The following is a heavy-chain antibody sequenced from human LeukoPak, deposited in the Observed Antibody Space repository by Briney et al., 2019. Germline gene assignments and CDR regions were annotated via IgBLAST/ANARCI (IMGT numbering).Heavy chain of an antibody. V-gene: IGHV3-53*01. CDR3: AKYAVREIFFGDY. D-gene: IGHD3-3*01. Sequence: GGSLRLSCAASGFTVSGNYMSWVRQAPAKGLDWVSVIYSGDSTYYADSVKGRFTISRDNSQNTLYLHMNSLRAEDTAVYYCAKYAVREIFFGDYWGQGTLVAVSS. CDR1: GFTVSGNY. J-gene: IGHJ4*02. CDR2: IYSGDST.